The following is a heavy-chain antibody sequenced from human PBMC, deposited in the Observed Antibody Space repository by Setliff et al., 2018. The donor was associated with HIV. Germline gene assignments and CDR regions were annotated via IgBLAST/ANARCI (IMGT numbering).Heavy chain of an antibody. V-gene: IGHV1-69*06. D-gene: IGHD7-27*01. J-gene: IGHJ3*02. CDR2: IIPIFGTA. CDR3: ARGLTDRGDAFDI. CDR1: GDTFSNYA. Sequence: SVKVSCKASGDTFSNYAISWVRQAPGQGLEWMGGIIPIFGTANYAQKFQGRVTITADKSTSTAYMELSSLRSEDTAVYYCARGLTDRGDAFDIWGQGTMVTVSS.